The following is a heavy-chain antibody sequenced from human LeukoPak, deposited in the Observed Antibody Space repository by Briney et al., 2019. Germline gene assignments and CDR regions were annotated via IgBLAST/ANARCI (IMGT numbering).Heavy chain of an antibody. D-gene: IGHD2-2*01. CDR2: ISSSGTTL. CDR1: GFTFSSYS. V-gene: IGHV3-48*04. J-gene: IGHJ6*03. Sequence: GGSLRLSCAASGFTFSSYSMNWVRQAPGKGLEWVSYISSSGTTLYYADSVKGRFTISRDNAKNSLYLQMTSLRADDTAVYYCVSSDCSSTSCYYFYMDVWGKGTTVTVSS. CDR3: VSSDCSSTSCYYFYMDV.